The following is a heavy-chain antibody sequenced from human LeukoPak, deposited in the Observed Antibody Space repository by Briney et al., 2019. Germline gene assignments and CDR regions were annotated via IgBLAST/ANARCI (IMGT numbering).Heavy chain of an antibody. CDR2: ISWNSGSI. CDR3: AKDKGYSKGGFDY. CDR1: GFTFDDYA. J-gene: IGHJ4*02. D-gene: IGHD6-13*01. Sequence: PGRSLRLSCAASGFTFDDYAMHWVRQAPGKGLEWVSGISWNSGSIGYADSVKGRFTISRDNAKNSLYPQMNSLRAEDTALYYCAKDKGYSKGGFDYWGQGTLVTVSS. V-gene: IGHV3-9*01.